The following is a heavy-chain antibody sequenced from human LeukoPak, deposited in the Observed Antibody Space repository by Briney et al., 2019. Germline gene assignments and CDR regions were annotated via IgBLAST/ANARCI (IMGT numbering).Heavy chain of an antibody. Sequence: GGSLRLSCAASGFTFSNAWMSWVRQAPGKGLEWLSYISGNGGVIQYADSVKGRFTISRDNAKNLLYLQMDSLRVEDTAIYYCARDPRTVRIWGQGTLVTVSS. V-gene: IGHV3-11*04. CDR3: ARDPRTVRI. CDR1: GFTFSNAW. D-gene: IGHD1-1*01. CDR2: ISGNGGVI. J-gene: IGHJ4*02.